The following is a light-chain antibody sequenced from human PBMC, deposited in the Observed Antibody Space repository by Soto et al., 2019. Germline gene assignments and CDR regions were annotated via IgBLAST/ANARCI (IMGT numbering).Light chain of an antibody. CDR3: QQRSNWPPIT. V-gene: IGKV3-11*01. CDR2: DAS. J-gene: IGKJ5*01. CDR1: QSVSSY. Sequence: EIGLPQSPATLSLSPRERATLSCRASQSVSSYLAWYQQKPGQAPRLLIYDASNRGPGIPARFSGSGSGTDFTLTISSLERADFAIYYCQQRSNWPPITFGQGTRLEIK.